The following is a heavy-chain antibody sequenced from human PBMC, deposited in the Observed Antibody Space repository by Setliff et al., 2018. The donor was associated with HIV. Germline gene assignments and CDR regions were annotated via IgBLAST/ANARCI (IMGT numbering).Heavy chain of an antibody. J-gene: IGHJ4*02. CDR2: ISAYNGNS. CDR1: GYTFTSYG. V-gene: IGHV1-18*01. D-gene: IGHD5-18*01. CDR3: VRDLGVDTTLIFFDY. Sequence: ASVKVSCKTSGYTFTSYGVSWVRQAPGQGLEWMGWISAYNGNSNYAPKFQGRVTMTTDTSTSTAYMEVRSLRSDDTAFYYCVRDLGVDTTLIFFDYWGQGTLVTVSS.